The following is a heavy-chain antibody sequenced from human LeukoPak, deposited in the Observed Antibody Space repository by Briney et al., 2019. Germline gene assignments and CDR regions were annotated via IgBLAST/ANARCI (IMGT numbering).Heavy chain of an antibody. Sequence: GRSLRLSCAASGFTFDDYAMHWVRQAPGKGLEWGSGISWNSGYIGYADSVKGRFTISRDNAKNSLHLQMNSLRVEDTALYYCAKDQNYDSSGYYDYWGQGTLVTVSS. CDR1: GFTFDDYA. D-gene: IGHD3-22*01. V-gene: IGHV3-9*01. J-gene: IGHJ4*02. CDR3: AKDQNYDSSGYYDY. CDR2: ISWNSGYI.